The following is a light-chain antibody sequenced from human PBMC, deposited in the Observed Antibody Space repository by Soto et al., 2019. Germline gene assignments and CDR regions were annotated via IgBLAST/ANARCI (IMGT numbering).Light chain of an antibody. CDR2: DAS. V-gene: IGKV3D-15*01. CDR3: HQYNNWPPWT. Sequence: DIVMTQSPATLSVSPGERATLSCRASQSIRNDLAWYQQKPGQAPRLLIYDASTSATGIPSRFSGSGSGTEFTLTISSLQSDDFAIYYCHQYNNWPPWTFGQGTKVEI. CDR1: QSIRND. J-gene: IGKJ1*01.